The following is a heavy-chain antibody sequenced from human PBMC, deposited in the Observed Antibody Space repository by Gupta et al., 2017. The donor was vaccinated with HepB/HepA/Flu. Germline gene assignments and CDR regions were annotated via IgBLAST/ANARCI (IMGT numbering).Heavy chain of an antibody. CDR1: GFTFGDYT. CDR3: IKTASFSSTDFEH. J-gene: IGHJ1*01. Sequence: DVQVAESGGGLVQPGRSLRLSCITSGFTFGDYTLSWVRQAPGKGLEWVGFIKSKAYGGSTQYAASVQGRFTISRDDSKSVAYLQMNSLKTEDTALYYCIKTASFSSTDFEHWGQGTQVTVSS. CDR2: IKSKAYGGST. V-gene: IGHV3-49*04. D-gene: IGHD2-2*01.